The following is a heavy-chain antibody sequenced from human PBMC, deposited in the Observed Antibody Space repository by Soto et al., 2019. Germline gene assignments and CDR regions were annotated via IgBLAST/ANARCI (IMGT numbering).Heavy chain of an antibody. J-gene: IGHJ4*02. CDR2: ISGCNGNT. CDR1: GYTFSSNG. D-gene: IGHD3-22*01. CDR3: ARDYYYDNTGPLDF. Sequence: ASVKVSCKASGYTFSSNGISWVRQAPGQGLEWMGWISGCNGNTHYAQKFQGRVTMTTDTSTSTVYMELRSLTSDDTALYYCARDYYYDNTGPLDFWGQGTLVTVS. V-gene: IGHV1-18*01.